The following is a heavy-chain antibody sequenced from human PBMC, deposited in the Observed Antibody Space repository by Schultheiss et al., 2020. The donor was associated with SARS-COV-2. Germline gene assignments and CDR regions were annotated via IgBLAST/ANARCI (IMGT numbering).Heavy chain of an antibody. J-gene: IGHJ5*02. D-gene: IGHD6-13*01. CDR2: IYYSGST. CDR3: ARHPYSSSWYKGENWFDP. Sequence: SETLSLTCTVSGGSISSGGYYWSWIRQHPGKGLEWIGYIYYSGSTNYNPSLKSRVTISVDTSKNQFSLKLSSVTAADTAVYYCARHPYSSSWYKGENWFDPWGQGTLVTVSS. CDR1: GGSISSGGYY. V-gene: IGHV4-31*03.